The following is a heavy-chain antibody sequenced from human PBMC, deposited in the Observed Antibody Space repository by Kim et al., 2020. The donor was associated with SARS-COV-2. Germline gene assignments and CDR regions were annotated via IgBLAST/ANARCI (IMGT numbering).Heavy chain of an antibody. CDR3: TILPEWEIIPYFDN. Sequence: GGSLRLSCTASGFTFGDYAMTWFRQAPGKGLEWVGFIRSKGYGGTTEYAASVKGRFTISRDDSKSIAYLQMNSLKTEDTAVYYCTILPEWEIIPYFDNWGQGTLVTVSS. V-gene: IGHV3-49*03. D-gene: IGHD1-26*01. CDR2: IRSKGYGGTT. CDR1: GFTFGDYA. J-gene: IGHJ4*02.